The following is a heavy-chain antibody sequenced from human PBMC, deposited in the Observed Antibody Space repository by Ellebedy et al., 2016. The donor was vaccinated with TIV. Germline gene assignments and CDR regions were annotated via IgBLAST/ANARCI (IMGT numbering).Heavy chain of an antibody. CDR1: GDSLNNYY. V-gene: IGHV4-59*08. Sequence: MPSETLSLTCTVSGDSLNNYYWSWIRQPPGKGLEWIGYIYYSGSNNYNPSLKSRVTISVDTSKNHFSLKLSSVTAADTAVYYCERIQPEDWFDPWGQGTLVTVSS. J-gene: IGHJ5*02. D-gene: IGHD1-1*01. CDR3: ERIQPEDWFDP. CDR2: IYYSGSN.